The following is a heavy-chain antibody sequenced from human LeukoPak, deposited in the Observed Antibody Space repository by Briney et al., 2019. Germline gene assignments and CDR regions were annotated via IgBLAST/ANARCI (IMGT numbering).Heavy chain of an antibody. J-gene: IGHJ4*02. V-gene: IGHV1-18*01. CDR3: VRDVYYYDSSAYYYFDY. D-gene: IGHD3-22*01. CDR2: ISAYNGNT. Sequence: ASVKVSCKASGYTFTSYGISWVRQAPGQGLEWMGWISAYNGNTNYAQKVQGRVTMTTDTSTSTAYMELRGLRSDNTAVYYCVRDVYYYDSSAYYYFDYWGQGTLVAVSS. CDR1: GYTFTSYG.